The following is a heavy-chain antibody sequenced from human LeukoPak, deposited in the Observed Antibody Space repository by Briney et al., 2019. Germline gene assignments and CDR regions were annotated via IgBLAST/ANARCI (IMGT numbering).Heavy chain of an antibody. CDR2: INHSGST. CDR3: AREHYDSSGYRYFDY. V-gene: IGHV4-34*01. CDR1: GGSFSGYY. J-gene: IGHJ4*02. Sequence: SETLSLTCAVYGGSFSGYYWSWIRQPPGKGLEWIGEINHSGSTNYNLSLKSRVTISVDTSKNQFSLKLSSVTAADTAVYYCAREHYDSSGYRYFDYWGQGTLVTVSS. D-gene: IGHD3-22*01.